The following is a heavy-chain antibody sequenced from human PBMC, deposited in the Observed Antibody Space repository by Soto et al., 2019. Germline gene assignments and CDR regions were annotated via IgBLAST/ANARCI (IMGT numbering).Heavy chain of an antibody. CDR3: ARQPYCSSTSCYTFANWFDP. V-gene: IGHV4-39*01. J-gene: IGHJ5*02. D-gene: IGHD2-2*02. CDR2: IYYSGST. Sequence: QLQLQESGPGLVKPSETLSLTCTVSGGSISSSSYYWGWIRPPPGKGLEWIGSIYYSGSTYYNPSLKSRVTISVDTSKNPFSLKLSSVTAADTAVYYCARQPYCSSTSCYTFANWFDPWGQGTLVTVSS. CDR1: GGSISSSSYY.